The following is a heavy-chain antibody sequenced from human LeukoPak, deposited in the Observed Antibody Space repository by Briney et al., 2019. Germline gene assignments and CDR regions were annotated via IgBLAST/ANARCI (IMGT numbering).Heavy chain of an antibody. Sequence: SETLSLTCTASGGSISSSSYYWSWIRQPAGKGLEWIGRIYTSGSTNYNPSLKSRVTMSVDTSKNQFSLKLSSVTAADTAVYYCAREKVEETYYYYMDVWGKGTTVTVSS. CDR2: IYTSGST. V-gene: IGHV4-61*02. CDR3: AREKVEETYYYYMDV. CDR1: GGSISSSSYY. J-gene: IGHJ6*03.